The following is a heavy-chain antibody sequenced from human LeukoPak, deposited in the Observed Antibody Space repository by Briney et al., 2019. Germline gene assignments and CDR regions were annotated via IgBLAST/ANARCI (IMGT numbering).Heavy chain of an antibody. CDR1: GFPLSSYA. Sequence: GGSLRLSCAAFGFPLSSYAMSWVRQAPGKGLEWVSATSSSDAGTYHADSVRGRFTISRDNSKNALYLQMNSLRVEDAAVYYCARAPVTSCRGAYCYPFDYWGQGTLVTVSS. V-gene: IGHV3-23*01. J-gene: IGHJ4*02. CDR2: TSSSDAGT. CDR3: ARAPVTSCRGAYCYPFDY. D-gene: IGHD2-21*01.